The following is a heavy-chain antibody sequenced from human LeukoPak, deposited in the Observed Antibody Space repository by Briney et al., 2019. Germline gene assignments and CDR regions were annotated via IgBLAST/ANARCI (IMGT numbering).Heavy chain of an antibody. Sequence: GGSLRLSCAASGFSVSGNYMSWVRQAPGKGLEWVSAISGSGGSTYYADSVKGRFTISRDNSKNTLYLQMNSLRAEDTAVYYCAKARTLWFGELLSPEYYFDYWGQGTLATVSS. D-gene: IGHD3-10*01. CDR2: ISGSGGST. V-gene: IGHV3-23*01. CDR1: GFSVSGNY. CDR3: AKARTLWFGELLSPEYYFDY. J-gene: IGHJ4*02.